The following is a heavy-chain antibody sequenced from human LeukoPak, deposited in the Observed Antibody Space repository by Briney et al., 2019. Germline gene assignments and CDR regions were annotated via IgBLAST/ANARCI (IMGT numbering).Heavy chain of an antibody. CDR2: IYPGDSDT. CDR3: ARSASYCTNGVCFNWFDP. J-gene: IGHJ5*02. D-gene: IGHD2-8*01. CDR1: GYSFTSYW. Sequence: GESLKISCKGSGYSFTSYWMGWVRQMPGKGLEWMGIIYPGDSDTRYSPSFQGQVTISADKSISTAFLQWSSLKASDTAMYYCARSASYCTNGVCFNWFDPWGQGTLVTVSS. V-gene: IGHV5-51*01.